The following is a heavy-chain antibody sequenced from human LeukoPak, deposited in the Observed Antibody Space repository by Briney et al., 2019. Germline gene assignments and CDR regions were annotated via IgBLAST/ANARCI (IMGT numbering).Heavy chain of an antibody. CDR3: ARDRATAWYFDL. V-gene: IGHV1-69*13. CDR2: IISIFGTA. D-gene: IGHD5-12*01. CDR1: GGTFSSYA. Sequence: PSVNLSCKASGGTFSSYAISWVRQAPGQGLEWMGGIISIFGTANYAQKFQGRVTITADESTSTAYMELSSLRSEDTAVYYCARDRATAWYFDLWGRGTLVTVSS. J-gene: IGHJ2*01.